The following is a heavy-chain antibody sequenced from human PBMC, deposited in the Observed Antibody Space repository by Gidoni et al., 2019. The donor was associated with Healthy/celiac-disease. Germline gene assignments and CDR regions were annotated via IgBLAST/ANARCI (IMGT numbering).Heavy chain of an antibody. D-gene: IGHD1-7*01. CDR3: AHRGRLMGDWNYGHFDY. V-gene: IGHV2-5*02. CDR2: IYWDDDR. J-gene: IGHJ4*02. Sequence: IAFNASGTTQVQTTQAADLTESFCCVPLTTTSVGFGWVRQPPGDALERVALIYWDDDRRYSPSLSSRLTITKDISRDQVVLTMTHMDLVDTATYYCAHRGRLMGDWNYGHFDYWGQGTRVTFSS. CDR1: CVPLTTTSVG.